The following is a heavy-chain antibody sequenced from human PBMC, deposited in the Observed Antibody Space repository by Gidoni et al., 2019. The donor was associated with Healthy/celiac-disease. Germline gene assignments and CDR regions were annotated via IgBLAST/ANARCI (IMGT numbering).Heavy chain of an antibody. CDR2: IKQDGSEK. CDR3: ARSFSVAGTGRWYGMDV. V-gene: IGHV3-7*01. J-gene: IGHJ6*02. Sequence: EVQLVESGGGLVQPGGSLRPPGAAPGFTFGTYGMSWVRQAPGKGLEWVANIKQDGSEKYYVDSVKGRFTISRDNAKNSLYLQMNSLRAEDTAVYYCARSFSVAGTGRWYGMDVWGQGTTVTVSS. CDR1: GFTFGTYG. D-gene: IGHD6-19*01.